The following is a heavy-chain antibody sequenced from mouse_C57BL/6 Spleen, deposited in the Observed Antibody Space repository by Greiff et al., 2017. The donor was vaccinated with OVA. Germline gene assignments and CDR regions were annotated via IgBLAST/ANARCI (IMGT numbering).Heavy chain of an antibody. D-gene: IGHD1-1*01. J-gene: IGHJ4*01. CDR1: GYTFTSYT. V-gene: IGHV1-4*01. Sequence: VKLQESGAELARPGASVKMSCKASGYTFTSYTMHWVKQRPGQGLEWIGYINPSSGYTKYNQKFKDKATLTADKSSSTAYMQLSSLTSEDSAVYYCARGGSSYYAMDYWGQGTSVTVSS. CDR3: ARGGSSYYAMDY. CDR2: INPSSGYT.